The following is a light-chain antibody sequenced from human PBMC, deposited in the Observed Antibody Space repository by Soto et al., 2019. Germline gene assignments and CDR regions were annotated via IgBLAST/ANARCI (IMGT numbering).Light chain of an antibody. Sequence: QSALTQPASVSGSPGQSITISCTGTSSDIGAFTSVSWYQQHPGKAPKLIIYDIIHRPSGVSDRFSGSKSVNTASLTVSGLQPEGEANYYCSSYSRTTTLVVFGGGTKLTVL. CDR2: DII. V-gene: IGLV2-14*03. CDR3: SSYSRTTTLVV. J-gene: IGLJ2*01. CDR1: SSDIGAFTS.